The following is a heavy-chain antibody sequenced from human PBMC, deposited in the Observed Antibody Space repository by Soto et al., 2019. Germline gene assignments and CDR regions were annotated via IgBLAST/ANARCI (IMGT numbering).Heavy chain of an antibody. Sequence: ASVKVSCKTSGYTFTAYGLAWLRQAPGQRPEWMGWVGTNNDNTNYAEKFQGRVTMTTDTSTATTYMELRSLRSDDTAVYYCARVVPGAEAWFGPWGQGTLVTVSS. J-gene: IGHJ5*02. CDR3: ARVVPGAEAWFGP. D-gene: IGHD2-2*01. CDR2: VGTNNDNT. CDR1: GYTFTAYG. V-gene: IGHV1-18*01.